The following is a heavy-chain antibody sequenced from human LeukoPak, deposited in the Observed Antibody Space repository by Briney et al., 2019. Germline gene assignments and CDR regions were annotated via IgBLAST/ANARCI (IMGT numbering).Heavy chain of an antibody. V-gene: IGHV1-8*01. CDR2: MNPNSGNT. CDR3: ARGRTAMDHSYYYYGMDV. J-gene: IGHJ6*02. CDR1: GYTFTSYD. D-gene: IGHD5-18*01. Sequence: ASVKVPCKASGYTFTSYDINWVRQATGQGLEWMGWMNPNSGNTGYAQKFQGRVTMTRNTSISTAYMELSSLRSKDTAVYYCARGRTAMDHSYYYYGMDVWAKGPRSPSP.